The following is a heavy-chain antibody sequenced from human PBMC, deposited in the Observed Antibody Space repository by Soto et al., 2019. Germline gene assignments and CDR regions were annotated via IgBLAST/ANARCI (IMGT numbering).Heavy chain of an antibody. V-gene: IGHV4-34*01. CDR3: AREVGLMIVVPWFDP. CDR1: GGSFSGYY. Sequence: SETLSLICAVYGGSFSGYYWSWIRQPPGKGLEWIGEINHSGSTNYNPSLKSRVTISVDTSKNQFSLKLSSVTAADTAMYYCAREVGLMIVVPWFDPWGQGTLVTVSS. J-gene: IGHJ5*02. D-gene: IGHD3-22*01. CDR2: INHSGST.